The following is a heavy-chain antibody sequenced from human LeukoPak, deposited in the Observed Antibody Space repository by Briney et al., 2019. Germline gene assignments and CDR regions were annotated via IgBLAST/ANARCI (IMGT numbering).Heavy chain of an antibody. CDR1: GGSISSYY. D-gene: IGHD6-13*01. Sequence: SETLSLTCTVSGGSISSYYWSWIRQPPGKGLEWIGYIYYSGSTNYNPSLKSRVTISVDTSKNQFSLRLSSVTAADTAVYYCARFPHGSSWDGFDPWGQGTLVTVSS. V-gene: IGHV4-59*01. J-gene: IGHJ5*02. CDR3: ARFPHGSSWDGFDP. CDR2: IYYSGST.